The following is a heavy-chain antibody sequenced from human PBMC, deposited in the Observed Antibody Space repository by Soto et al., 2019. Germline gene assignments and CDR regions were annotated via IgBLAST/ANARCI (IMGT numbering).Heavy chain of an antibody. V-gene: IGHV4-31*03. J-gene: IGHJ5*02. CDR3: ARVSATGTRWFDP. D-gene: IGHD1-26*01. CDR1: GGSISSGAFY. Sequence: SETLSLTCTVSGGSISSGAFYWSWVRQPPGKGLEWIGYIHHNGNSYNNPSLRSRLNISLDTSKNQFSLNLTSVTAADTALYYCARVSATGTRWFDPWGQGTLVTVSS. CDR2: IHHNGNS.